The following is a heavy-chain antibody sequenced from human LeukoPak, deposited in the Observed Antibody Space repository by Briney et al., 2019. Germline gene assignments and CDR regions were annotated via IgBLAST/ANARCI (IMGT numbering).Heavy chain of an antibody. CDR2: IYTSGST. CDR1: GGSISSYY. CDR3: ARDGVPEAGADREHYFDY. D-gene: IGHD1-26*01. V-gene: IGHV4-4*07. J-gene: IGHJ4*02. Sequence: PSETLSLTCTVSGGSISSYYWSWIRQPAGKGLEWIGRIYTSGSTNYNPSLESRVTMSVDTSKNQFSLRLSSVTAADTAVYYCARDGVPEAGADREHYFDYWGQGTLVTVSS.